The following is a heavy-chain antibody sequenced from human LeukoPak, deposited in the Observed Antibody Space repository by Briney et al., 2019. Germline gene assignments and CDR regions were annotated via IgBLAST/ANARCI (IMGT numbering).Heavy chain of an antibody. J-gene: IGHJ6*03. CDR2: IYSGGST. CDR1: GFTVSSNY. V-gene: IGHV3-66*02. CDR3: ARGSRITIFGVVHYYMDV. Sequence: GGSLRLFCAASGFTVSSNYMSWVRQAPGKGLEWVSVIYSGGSTYYADSVKGRFTISRDNSKNALYLQMNSLRAEDTAVYYCARGSRITIFGVVHYYMDVWGKGTTVTVSS. D-gene: IGHD3-3*01.